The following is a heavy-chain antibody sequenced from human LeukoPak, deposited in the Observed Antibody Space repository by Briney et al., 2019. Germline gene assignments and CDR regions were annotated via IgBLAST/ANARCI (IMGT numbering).Heavy chain of an antibody. J-gene: IGHJ4*02. D-gene: IGHD2-2*01. V-gene: IGHV3-7*01. CDR2: INQDESER. CDR1: GFTFSRHW. Sequence: GGSLRLSCAASGFTFSRHWMSWVRQAPGKGLEWVANINQDESERYYVDSLKGRFTISRDNAKNSLYLQMNSLRAEDTAVYYCARDSPSSTSWGYWGQGTLVTVFS. CDR3: ARDSPSSTSWGY.